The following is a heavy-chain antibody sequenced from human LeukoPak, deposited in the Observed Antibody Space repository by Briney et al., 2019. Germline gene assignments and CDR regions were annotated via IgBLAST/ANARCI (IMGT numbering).Heavy chain of an antibody. J-gene: IGHJ5*02. CDR3: ARGTCEEAARPCSFDT. CDR1: GYSFTSFG. D-gene: IGHD1-14*01. CDR2: ISTYNAHT. Sequence: ASVKLSCKAFGYSFTSFGINWVRQAPGQGLEWMGCISTYNAHTKYAQKFQGRVTMTTDTSTSTLYMEVRSLIADDTAVYYCARGTCEEAARPCSFDTWGQGTLVTVSS. V-gene: IGHV1-18*01.